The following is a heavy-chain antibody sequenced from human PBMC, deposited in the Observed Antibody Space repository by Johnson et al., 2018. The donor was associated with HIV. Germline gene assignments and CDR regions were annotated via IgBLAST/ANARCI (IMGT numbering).Heavy chain of an antibody. CDR3: ASGVTARAPLLI. V-gene: IGHV3-30*02. CDR1: SSYG. J-gene: IGHJ3*02. Sequence: SSYGMHWVRQAPGKGLEWVAFIRYDGTNTYYADSVRGRFTISRDNSRNTVSLQMIILRPKDTAMYYCASGVTARAPLLIWGQGTMVTVSS. CDR2: IRYDGTNT. D-gene: IGHD6-6*01.